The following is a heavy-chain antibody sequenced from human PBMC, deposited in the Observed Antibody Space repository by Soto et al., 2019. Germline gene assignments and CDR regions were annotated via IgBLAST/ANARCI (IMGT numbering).Heavy chain of an antibody. J-gene: IGHJ4*02. CDR3: ATLYPPYYYDSSGYSIHY. V-gene: IGHV3-23*01. Sequence: EVQLLESGGGLVQPGGSLRLSCAASGFTFSSYAMSWVRQAPGKGLAWVSAISGSGGSTYYADSVKGRFTISRDNAKNTLYLHMNSVRAEDTAVYYCATLYPPYYYDSSGYSIHYWGQGTLVTVSS. CDR2: ISGSGGST. CDR1: GFTFSSYA. D-gene: IGHD3-22*01.